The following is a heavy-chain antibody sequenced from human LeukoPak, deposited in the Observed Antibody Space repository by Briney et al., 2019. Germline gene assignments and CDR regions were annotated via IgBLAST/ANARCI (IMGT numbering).Heavy chain of an antibody. CDR2: IHSGGST. D-gene: IGHD6-19*01. CDR1: GFTVSSNY. J-gene: IGHJ5*02. V-gene: IGHV3-53*01. Sequence: GGSLRLSCAASGFTVSSNYMTWVRQAPGKGLEWVSGIHSGGSTYYADSVKGRFTISRDNSKNTLYLQVNGLRGDDTAVYYCARSAVTGPGWIDPWGQGTLVTVSS. CDR3: ARSAVTGPGWIDP.